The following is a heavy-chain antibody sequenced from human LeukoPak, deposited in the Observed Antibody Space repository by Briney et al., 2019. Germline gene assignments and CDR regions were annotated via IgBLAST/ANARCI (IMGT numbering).Heavy chain of an antibody. CDR1: GYTFTGYS. CDR2: ISGYNGKT. CDR3: ARAGAVVDNWFDP. J-gene: IGHJ5*02. V-gene: IGHV1-18*04. Sequence: ASVKVSCKASGYTFTGYSIYWVRQTPGQGLEWMGWISGYNGKTKYAQKLQDRVTMTTDTSTATAYMELRSLTSDDTAVYYCARAGAVVDNWFDPWGQGTLVTVSS. D-gene: IGHD2-15*01.